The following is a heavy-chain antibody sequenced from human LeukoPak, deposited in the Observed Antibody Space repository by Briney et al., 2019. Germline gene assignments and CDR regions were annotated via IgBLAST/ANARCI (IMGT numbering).Heavy chain of an antibody. CDR3: ARFLVGEYGDYTGEFDY. V-gene: IGHV1-69*06. CDR2: IIPIFGTA. Sequence: GASVKVSCKASGGTFSNYAISWVRQAPGQGLEWMGGIIPIFGTANYAQKFRGRVTITADKSTRTAYMELSSLRSEDTAVYYCARFLVGEYGDYTGEFDYWGQGTLVTVSS. D-gene: IGHD4-17*01. J-gene: IGHJ4*02. CDR1: GGTFSNYA.